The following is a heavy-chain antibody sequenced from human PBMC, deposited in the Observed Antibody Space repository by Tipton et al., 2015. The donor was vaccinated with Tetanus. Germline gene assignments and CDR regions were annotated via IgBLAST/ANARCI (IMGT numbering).Heavy chain of an antibody. D-gene: IGHD3-22*01. J-gene: IGHJ6*02. CDR1: GDSVSSNSAA. CDR3: ARLSTPSRRNYYGSSGYCTREAHYGMDV. V-gene: IGHV6-1*01. Sequence: GLVKPSQTLSLTCAISGDSVSSNSAAWNWIRQSPSRGLEWLGRTYYRSKWYNDYAVSVKSRITINPDTSKNQFSLQLNSVTPEDTAVYYCARLSTPSRRNYYGSSGYCTREAHYGMDVWGQGTTVAVSS. CDR2: TYYRSKWYN.